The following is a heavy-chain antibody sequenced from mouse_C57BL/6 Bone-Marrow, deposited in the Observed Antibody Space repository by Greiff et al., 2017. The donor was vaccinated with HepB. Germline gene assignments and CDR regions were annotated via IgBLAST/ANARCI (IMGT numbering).Heavy chain of an antibody. J-gene: IGHJ4*01. Sequence: QVQLQQPGAELVKPGASVKLSCKASGYTFTSYWMHWGKQRPGQGLEWIGMIHPNSGSTNYNEKFKSKATLTVDKSSSTAYMQLSSLTSEDSAVYYCARGDGNYAMDYWGQGTSVTVSS. CDR3: ARGDGNYAMDY. CDR1: GYTFTSYW. D-gene: IGHD2-1*01. V-gene: IGHV1-64*01. CDR2: IHPNSGST.